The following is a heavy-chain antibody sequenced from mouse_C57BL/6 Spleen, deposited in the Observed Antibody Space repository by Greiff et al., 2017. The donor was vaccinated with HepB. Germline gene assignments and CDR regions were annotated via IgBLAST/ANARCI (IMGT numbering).Heavy chain of an antibody. J-gene: IGHJ2*01. CDR3: ARGGYYSKENFFDY. V-gene: IGHV1-81*01. Sequence: VQGVESGAELARPGASVKLSCKASGYTFTSYGISWVKQRTGQGLEWIGEIYPRSGNTYYNEKFKGKATLTADKSSSTAYMELRSLTSEDSAVYFCARGGYYSKENFFDYWGQGTTLTVSS. CDR2: IYPRSGNT. CDR1: GYTFTSYG. D-gene: IGHD2-5*01.